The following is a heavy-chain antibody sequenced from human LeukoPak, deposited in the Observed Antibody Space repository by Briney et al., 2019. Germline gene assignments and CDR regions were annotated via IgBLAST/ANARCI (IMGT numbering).Heavy chain of an antibody. Sequence: ASVKVSCKASGYTFTSYGISWMRQAPGQGLEWMGWISAYNGNTNYAQKLQGRVTMTTDTSTSTAYMELRSLRSDDTAVYYCARDRDSSGYYYGLYFDYWGQGTLVTVSS. CDR1: GYTFTSYG. CDR2: ISAYNGNT. J-gene: IGHJ4*02. CDR3: ARDRDSSGYYYGLYFDY. D-gene: IGHD3-22*01. V-gene: IGHV1-18*01.